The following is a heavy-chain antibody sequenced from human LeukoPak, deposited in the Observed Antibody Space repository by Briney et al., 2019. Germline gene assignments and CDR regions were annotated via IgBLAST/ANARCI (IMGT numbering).Heavy chain of an antibody. D-gene: IGHD1-26*01. V-gene: IGHV3-23*01. Sequence: GGSLRLSCAASGFTFSSYALSWVRQAPGKGLEWVSAISGSGGSTYYADSVKGRFTISRDNSKNTLYLQMNSLRAEDTAVYYCAKRTTPNSGSYYNWFDPWGQGTLVTVSS. CDR2: ISGSGGST. CDR1: GFTFSSYA. CDR3: AKRTTPNSGSYYNWFDP. J-gene: IGHJ5*02.